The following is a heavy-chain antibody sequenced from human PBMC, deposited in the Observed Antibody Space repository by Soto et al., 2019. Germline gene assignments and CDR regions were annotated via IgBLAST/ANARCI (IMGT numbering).Heavy chain of an antibody. CDR2: ISSSSSYT. D-gene: IGHD3-22*01. Sequence: PGGSLRLSCAASGFTFSDYYMSWIRQAPGKGLEWVSYISSSSSYTNYADSVKGRFTISRDNAKNSLYLQMNSLRAEDTAVYYCARGSSSYYYDSSGYYYPDYFDYWGQGTLVTVSS. CDR1: GFTFSDYY. J-gene: IGHJ4*02. CDR3: ARGSSSYYYDSSGYYYPDYFDY. V-gene: IGHV3-11*06.